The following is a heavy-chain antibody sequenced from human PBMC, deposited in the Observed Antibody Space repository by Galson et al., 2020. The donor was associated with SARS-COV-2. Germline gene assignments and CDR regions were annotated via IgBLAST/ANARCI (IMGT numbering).Heavy chain of an antibody. Sequence: SETLSLTCGASGGSIGSGGYSWSWIRQPPGKGLEWIGYIYDSGSTYYNPSLKSRITMSVDDSKNQFSLRLSSVTASDTAVYYCARAYNYGYAVFDYWGQGALVTVSS. J-gene: IGHJ4*02. CDR1: GGSIGSGGYS. CDR2: IYDSGST. CDR3: ARAYNYGYAVFDY. D-gene: IGHD5-18*01. V-gene: IGHV4-30-2*01.